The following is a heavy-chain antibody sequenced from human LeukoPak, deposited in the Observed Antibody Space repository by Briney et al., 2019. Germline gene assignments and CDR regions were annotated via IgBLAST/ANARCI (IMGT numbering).Heavy chain of an antibody. Sequence: SETLSLTCTVSGGSINGGNYYWTWLRQPAGKGLEWIGRISPSGTTNHNPSLTSRVTISVDTSKNQFSLKLNFVTAADTAVYYCARVSYQEGVDYWGQGTLVTVSS. D-gene: IGHD2-2*01. V-gene: IGHV4-61*02. J-gene: IGHJ4*02. CDR3: ARVSYQEGVDY. CDR2: ISPSGTT. CDR1: GGSINGGNYY.